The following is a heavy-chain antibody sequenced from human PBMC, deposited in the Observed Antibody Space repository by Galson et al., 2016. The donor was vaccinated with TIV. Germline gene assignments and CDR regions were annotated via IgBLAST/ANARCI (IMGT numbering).Heavy chain of an antibody. CDR1: GYTFTRYY. CDR3: ACGNASRWTFDI. D-gene: IGHD6-13*01. V-gene: IGHV1-46*01. CDR2: MNPSGGGT. Sequence: SVKVSCKASGYTFTRYYIHWVRQAPGQGLEWMGAMNPSGGGTNHAQNFQGRVTLTRDTSTTTVYMELSTLRSEDTAVYYCACGNASRWTFDIWGQGTMVTVSS. J-gene: IGHJ3*02.